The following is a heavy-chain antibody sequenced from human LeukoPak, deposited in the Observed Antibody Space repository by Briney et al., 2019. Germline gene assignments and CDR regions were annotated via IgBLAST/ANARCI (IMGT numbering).Heavy chain of an antibody. CDR1: GFAFSGFA. CDR2: ISGSGGNT. Sequence: SGGSLRLSCSGSGFAFSGFAMGWVRQAPGKGLEWVSSISGSGGNTYYADSVEGRFTVSRDNSENTVYLQMNSLGAEDTALYYCARGRGGDYVPSRFDFWGQGTLVTVSS. CDR3: ARGRGGDYVPSRFDF. V-gene: IGHV3-23*01. D-gene: IGHD4-17*01. J-gene: IGHJ4*02.